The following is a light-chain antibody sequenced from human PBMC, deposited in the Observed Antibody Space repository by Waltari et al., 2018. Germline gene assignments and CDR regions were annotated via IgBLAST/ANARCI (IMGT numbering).Light chain of an antibody. J-gene: IGKJ2*03. CDR1: ESVSSS. CDR2: GAS. Sequence: EIVLTQSPATLSLSPGERATLPCRASESVSSSLAWYQQKPGQAPRLLIYGASSRATGIPDRFSGSGSGTDFTLTISSLEPEDFAVYYCQQYSNWPMYSFGQGTKVEIK. V-gene: IGKV3-15*01. CDR3: QQYSNWPMYS.